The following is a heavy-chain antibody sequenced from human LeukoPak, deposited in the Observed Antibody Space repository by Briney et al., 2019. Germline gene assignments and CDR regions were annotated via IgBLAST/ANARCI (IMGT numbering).Heavy chain of an antibody. V-gene: IGHV3-74*01. D-gene: IGHD6-13*01. Sequence: GGSLRLSCEATGFIFSIYWMHWVRQVPGKGLVWVSRINHDGSITTYTDSVKGRFTISRDNAKNSLYLQMNSLRAEDTAMYYCARSPIAAAGIAVWGQGTLVTVSS. CDR3: ARSPIAAAGIAV. J-gene: IGHJ4*02. CDR2: INHDGSIT. CDR1: GFIFSIYW.